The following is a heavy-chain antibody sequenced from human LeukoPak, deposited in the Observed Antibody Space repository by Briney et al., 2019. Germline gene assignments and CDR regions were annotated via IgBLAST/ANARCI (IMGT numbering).Heavy chain of an antibody. D-gene: IGHD4-17*01. CDR2: IYSGGST. CDR3: AREVQDYGDYY. Sequence: GGSLRLSCAASGFTVSSNYMSWVRQAPGKGLEWVSVIYSGGSTYYADSVKGRFTISRDDSKNTLYLQMNSLRAEDTAVYYCAREVQDYGDYYWGQGTLVTVSP. J-gene: IGHJ4*02. CDR1: GFTVSSNY. V-gene: IGHV3-66*02.